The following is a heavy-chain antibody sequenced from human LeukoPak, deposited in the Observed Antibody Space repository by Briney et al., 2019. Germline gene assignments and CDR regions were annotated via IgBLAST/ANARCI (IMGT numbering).Heavy chain of an antibody. D-gene: IGHD3-22*01. CDR3: ARSRSYYDNTAYYYVY. Sequence: GGSLRLSCAASGFTFGDYWMTWVRQAPGKGLEWVANIRQDGGDKNYVDSVKGRFTVSRDNAKNLLFLQMNSLSAEDTAVYYCARSRSYYDNTAYYYVYWGQGTLVTVSS. J-gene: IGHJ4*02. V-gene: IGHV3-7*01. CDR2: IRQDGGDK. CDR1: GFTFGDYW.